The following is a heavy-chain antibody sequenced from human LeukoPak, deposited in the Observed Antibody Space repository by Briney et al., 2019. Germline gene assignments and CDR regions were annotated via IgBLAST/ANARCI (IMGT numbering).Heavy chain of an antibody. CDR2: IYTSGST. J-gene: IGHJ6*03. D-gene: IGHD4-23*01. CDR1: GGSINNYY. V-gene: IGHV4-4*07. CDR3: ARLHYGGNYGYYYYYMDV. Sequence: SETLSLTCTVSGGSINNYYWSWIRQPAGKGLEWIGRIYTSGSTNYNPSLKSRVTMSVDTSKNQFSLKLSSVTAADTAVYYCARLHYGGNYGYYYYYMDVWGKGTTVTISS.